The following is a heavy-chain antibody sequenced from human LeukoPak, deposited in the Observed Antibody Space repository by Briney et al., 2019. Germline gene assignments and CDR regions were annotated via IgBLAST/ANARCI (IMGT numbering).Heavy chain of an antibody. CDR1: GGSFSGYY. CDR2: INHSGST. CDR3: ARSTHYDFWSGYHPQFDY. J-gene: IGHJ4*02. Sequence: PSETLSLTCAVYGGSFSGYYWSWIRQPPGKGLEWIGEINHSGSTNYNPSLKSRVTISVDTSKNQFSLKLSSVTAADTAVYYCARSTHYDFWSGYHPQFDYWGQGTLVTVSS. V-gene: IGHV4-34*01. D-gene: IGHD3-3*01.